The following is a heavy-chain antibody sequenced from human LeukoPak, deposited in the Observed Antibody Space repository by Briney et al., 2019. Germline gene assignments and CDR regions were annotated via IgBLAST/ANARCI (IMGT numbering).Heavy chain of an antibody. D-gene: IGHD3-10*01. V-gene: IGHV1-8*01. CDR1: GYTFTSYD. CDR2: MNPNSGNT. J-gene: IGHJ5*02. CDR3: ARGYQGITMVRGATNWFDP. Sequence: ASEKVSCKASGYTFTSYDINWVRQATGQGLEWMGWMNPNSGNTGYAQKFQGRVTMTRDTSISTAYMELSRLRSDDTAVYYCARGYQGITMVRGATNWFDPWGQGTLVTVSS.